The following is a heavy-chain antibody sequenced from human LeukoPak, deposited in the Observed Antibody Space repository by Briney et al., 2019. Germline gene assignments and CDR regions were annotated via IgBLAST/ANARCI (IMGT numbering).Heavy chain of an antibody. CDR2: ISAYNGNT. D-gene: IGHD3-3*01. V-gene: IGHV1-18*01. CDR3: ARETYDFWSGYYGWFDP. CDR1: GYTFTSYG. J-gene: IGHJ5*02. Sequence: ASVKVSCKASGYTFTSYGISWVRQAPGQGLEWMGWISAYNGNTNYAQKLQGRVTMTTDTSTSTAYMELRSLRSDDTAVYYCARETYDFWSGYYGWFDPWGQGTLVTVSS.